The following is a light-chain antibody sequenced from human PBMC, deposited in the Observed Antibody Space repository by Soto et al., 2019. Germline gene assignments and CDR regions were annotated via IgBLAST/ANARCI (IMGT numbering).Light chain of an antibody. J-gene: IGLJ1*01. Sequence: QSALTQPASVSGSPGQSITISCTGTSSDVGGYNYVSWYQQHPDKAPKLMIYDVSNRPSGISNRFSGSKSGNTASLTISGLKAEDEADYYCSSYTSSSTLYVFGTGTKVTVL. CDR2: DVS. CDR1: SSDVGGYNY. CDR3: SSYTSSSTLYV. V-gene: IGLV2-14*01.